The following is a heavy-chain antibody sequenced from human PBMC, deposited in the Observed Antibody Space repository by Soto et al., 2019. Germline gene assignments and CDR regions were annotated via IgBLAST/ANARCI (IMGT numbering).Heavy chain of an antibody. V-gene: IGHV4-59*01. CDR2: IYYSGST. Sequence: SETLSLTCTVSGGCISSYYWSWIRQPPGKGLEWIGYIYYSGSTNYNPSLKSRVTISVDTSKNQFSLKLSSVTAADTAVYYCARVAYCSSTSCYGGEGYYYGMDVWGQGTTVTVSS. J-gene: IGHJ6*02. CDR1: GGCISSYY. D-gene: IGHD2-2*01. CDR3: ARVAYCSSTSCYGGEGYYYGMDV.